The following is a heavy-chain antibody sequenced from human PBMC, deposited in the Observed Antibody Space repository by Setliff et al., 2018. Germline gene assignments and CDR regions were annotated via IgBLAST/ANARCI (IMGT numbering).Heavy chain of an antibody. Sequence: SETLSLTCAVYGGSFSGYYWSWIRQPPGKGLEWIGSIYYSGSTNYNPSLKSRVTISVDTSKNQFSLKLSSVTAADTAVYYCARGGYSRGPPVYYFDYWGQGTLVTVPQ. CDR1: GGSFSGYY. D-gene: IGHD5-12*01. V-gene: IGHV4-34*01. J-gene: IGHJ4*02. CDR2: IYYSGST. CDR3: ARGGYSRGPPVYYFDY.